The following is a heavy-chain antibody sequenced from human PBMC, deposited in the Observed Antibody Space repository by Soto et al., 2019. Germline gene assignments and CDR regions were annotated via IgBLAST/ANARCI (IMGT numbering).Heavy chain of an antibody. CDR2: IYWDDDK. CDR1: GFSLSTSGVT. Sequence: QITLKASGPTLVKPTQTLTLTCTYSGFSLSTSGVTVGWIRQPPEKALEWLAFIYWDDDKRYSPSLKSRLTITKDTSKNQVVLTMTNMDPVDTATYYCAHREYCLTTSCFGPLVSDYWGQGTLVTVSS. D-gene: IGHD2-2*01. J-gene: IGHJ4*02. V-gene: IGHV2-5*02. CDR3: AHREYCLTTSCFGPLVSDY.